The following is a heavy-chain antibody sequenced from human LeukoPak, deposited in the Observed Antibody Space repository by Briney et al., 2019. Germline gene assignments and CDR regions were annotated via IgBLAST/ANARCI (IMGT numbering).Heavy chain of an antibody. Sequence: GGSLRLSCAASGFTFSNCAMSWVRQAPGKGLEWVSGVSGSGDSTYYADSVKGRFTISRDNSNNTLFLLMNSLRAEDTAVYYCAREYFYDLDVWGQGTTVTVSS. CDR3: AREYFYDLDV. CDR1: GFTFSNCA. CDR2: VSGSGDST. V-gene: IGHV3-23*01. J-gene: IGHJ6*02.